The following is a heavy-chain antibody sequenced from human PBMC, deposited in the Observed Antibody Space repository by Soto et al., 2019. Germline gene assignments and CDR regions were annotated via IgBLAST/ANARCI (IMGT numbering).Heavy chain of an antibody. D-gene: IGHD4-17*01. CDR2: ISYDGSNK. V-gene: IGHV3-30*18. CDR3: AKGLSTVINYYYYYMDV. J-gene: IGHJ6*03. Sequence: PGGSLRLSCAASGFTFSSYGMHWVRQAPGKGLEWVAVISYDGSNKYYADSVKGRFTISRDNSKNTLYLQMNSLRAEDTAVYYCAKGLSTVINYYYYYMDVWGKGTTVTVS. CDR1: GFTFSSYG.